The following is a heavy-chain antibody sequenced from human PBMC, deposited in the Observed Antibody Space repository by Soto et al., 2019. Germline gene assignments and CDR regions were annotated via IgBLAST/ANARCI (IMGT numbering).Heavy chain of an antibody. CDR2: IDTDGSRK. V-gene: IGHV3-7*03. CDR3: GRPTLAGYYARGVDV. Sequence: XGCLTLPCGARGCSLISLCRSWCARAPGKGLEWVANIDTDGSRKNYVDSVKGRFIISRDNAENSLFLQMNSLRDDDTAVYHCGRPTLAGYYARGVDVCGQGTTVTVSS. J-gene: IGHJ6*02. D-gene: IGHD3-22*01. CDR1: GCSLISLC.